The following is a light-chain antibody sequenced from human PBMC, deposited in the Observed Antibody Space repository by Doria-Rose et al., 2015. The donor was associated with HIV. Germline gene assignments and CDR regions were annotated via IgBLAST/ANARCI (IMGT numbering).Light chain of an antibody. CDR3: TSYTGVNTPVV. CDR1: SNDVGRYNY. Sequence: GQSITISCTGTSNDVGRYNYVSWYQHHPGKAPKLMIFDVSQRHSGISTRFSGSKSGNTASLTISGLQAEDEADYYCTSYTGVNTPVVFGGGTKLTVV. V-gene: IGLV2-14*03. CDR2: DVS. J-gene: IGLJ2*01.